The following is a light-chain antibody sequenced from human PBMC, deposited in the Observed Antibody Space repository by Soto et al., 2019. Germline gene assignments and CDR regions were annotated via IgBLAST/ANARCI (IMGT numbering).Light chain of an antibody. J-gene: IGKJ1*01. CDR2: SAT. V-gene: IGKV1-6*01. CDR1: EDVRHD. CDR3: LQANNYPWT. Sequence: AIQVTQSPSSLSASVGDRVTITCRTSEDVRHDVVWFQQSPGKAPNLLIYSATRLQSGVPSRFSGSGSGTDFTLIISSLQPEDFATYYCLQANNYPWTFGLGTKVDI.